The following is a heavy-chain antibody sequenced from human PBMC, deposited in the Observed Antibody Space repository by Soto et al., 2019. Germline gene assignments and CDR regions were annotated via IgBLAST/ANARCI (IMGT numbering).Heavy chain of an antibody. D-gene: IGHD3-22*01. Sequence: VGSLRLSCAASGFTFSNYAMSWVRQAPGKGLEWVSAIIDSGGNTYYEDSVKGRFTISRDNSKNTLHLQMNSLRAEDTAVYYCAKGAGYDSSGYYYALFDSWGQGALVTVSS. J-gene: IGHJ4*02. V-gene: IGHV3-23*01. CDR2: IIDSGGNT. CDR1: GFTFSNYA. CDR3: AKGAGYDSSGYYYALFDS.